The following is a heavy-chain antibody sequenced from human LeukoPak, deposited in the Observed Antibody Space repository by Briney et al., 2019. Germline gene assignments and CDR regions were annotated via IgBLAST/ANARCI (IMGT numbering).Heavy chain of an antibody. V-gene: IGHV3-33*01. J-gene: IGHJ4*02. CDR3: ARVGYCSGGSCYGGDY. CDR2: IWYDGSNK. Sequence: GGSLRLSCAASGFTLSSYGMHWVRQAPGKGLEWVAVIWYDGSNKYYADSVKGRFTISRDNSKNTLYLQMNTLRAEDTAVYYCARVGYCSGGSCYGGDYWGQGTLVTVSS. CDR1: GFTLSSYG. D-gene: IGHD2-15*01.